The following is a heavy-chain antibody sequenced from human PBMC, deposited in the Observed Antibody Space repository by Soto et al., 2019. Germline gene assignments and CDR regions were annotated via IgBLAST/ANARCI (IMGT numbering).Heavy chain of an antibody. CDR2: ISSSSSYI. Sequence: VQLVESGGGLVKPGGSLRLSCAASGFTFSSYSMNWVRQAPGKGLEWVSSISSSSSYIYYADSVKGRFTISRDNAKNSLYLQMNSLRAEDTAVYYCARDPAGGTTGYYYYMDVWGKGTTVTVSS. D-gene: IGHD1-7*01. V-gene: IGHV3-21*01. CDR3: ARDPAGGTTGYYYYMDV. CDR1: GFTFSSYS. J-gene: IGHJ6*03.